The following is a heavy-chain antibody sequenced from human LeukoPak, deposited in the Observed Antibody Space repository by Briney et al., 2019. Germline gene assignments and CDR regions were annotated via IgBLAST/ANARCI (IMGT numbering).Heavy chain of an antibody. J-gene: IGHJ4*02. CDR3: TTDIISDNWERIFDY. CDR2: IKSKTDGGTT. D-gene: IGHD1-1*01. Sequence: GGSLRLSCAASGFTFNNAWMSWVRQAPGKGLEWVGRIKSKTDGGTTDYAAPVKGRFTISSDDLKNTLYQQMNSLKTEDTAVYYCTTDIISDNWERIFDYWGQGTLVSVSS. V-gene: IGHV3-15*01. CDR1: GFTFNNAW.